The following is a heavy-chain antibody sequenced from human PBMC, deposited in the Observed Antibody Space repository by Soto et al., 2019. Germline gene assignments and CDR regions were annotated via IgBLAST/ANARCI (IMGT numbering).Heavy chain of an antibody. V-gene: IGHV3-48*01. Sequence: EVQLVESGGGLVQPGGSLRLSCATSGFILSDCAMNWVRQAPGKGLEWVSYISSSSSVIDYADSVKGRFTVSRDNARNSLYLQINSLRAEDTAVYYCARDLSWGSNWYYYMDVWGKGTPVTVSS. CDR1: GFILSDCA. CDR2: ISSSSSVI. D-gene: IGHD7-27*01. CDR3: ARDLSWGSNWYYYMDV. J-gene: IGHJ6*03.